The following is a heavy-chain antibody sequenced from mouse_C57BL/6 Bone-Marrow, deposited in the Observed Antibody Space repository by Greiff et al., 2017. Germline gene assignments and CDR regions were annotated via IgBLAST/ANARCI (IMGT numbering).Heavy chain of an antibody. V-gene: IGHV1-55*01. CDR2: IYPGSGST. J-gene: IGHJ1*03. Sequence: QVQLQQPGAELVKPGASVKMSCKASGYTFTSYWITWVKQRPGKGLEWIGDIYPGSGSTNYNEKFKSKATLTVDTSSSTAYMQLSSLTSEDSAVYYCARDDYDRPDDWGTGTTVTVSA. CDR3: ARDDYDRPDD. D-gene: IGHD2-4*01. CDR1: GYTFTSYW.